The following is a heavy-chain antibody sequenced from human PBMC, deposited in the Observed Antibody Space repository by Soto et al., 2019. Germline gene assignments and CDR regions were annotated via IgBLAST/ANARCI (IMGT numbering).Heavy chain of an antibody. CDR3: ARVLGQWEPNSFDY. D-gene: IGHD1-26*01. CDR1: GGSISSYY. V-gene: IGHV4-59*01. CDR2: IYYSGST. J-gene: IGHJ4*02. Sequence: PSETLSLTCTVSGGSISSYYWSWIRQPPGKGLEWIGYIYYSGSTNYNPSLKSRVTISVDTSKNQFSLKLSSVTAADTAVYYCARVLGQWEPNSFDYWRQGTLVTVSS.